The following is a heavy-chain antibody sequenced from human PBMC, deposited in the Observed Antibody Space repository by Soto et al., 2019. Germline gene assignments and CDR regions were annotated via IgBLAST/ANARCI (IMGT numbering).Heavy chain of an antibody. J-gene: IGHJ6*02. CDR1: GGTFSSYA. CDR2: IIPIFGTA. CDR3: ARGIAAAVMYYYGMDV. V-gene: IGHV1-69*01. D-gene: IGHD6-13*01. Sequence: QVQLVQSGAEVKKPGSSVKVSCKASGGTFSSYAISWVRQAPGQGLKWMGGIIPIFGTANYAQKFQGRVTITADECTSTAYMELSSLRSEDTAVYYCARGIAAAVMYYYGMDVWGQGTTVTVSS.